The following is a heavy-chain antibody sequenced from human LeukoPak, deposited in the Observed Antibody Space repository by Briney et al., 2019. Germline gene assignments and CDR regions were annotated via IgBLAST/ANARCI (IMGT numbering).Heavy chain of an antibody. V-gene: IGHV1-3*04. CDR2: SNTGNGNT. J-gene: IGHJ3*02. CDR1: GCIFTSYT. CDR3: ATVSGGSLDI. Sequence: GASVKFSCKASGCIFTSYTIHWVRQAPGQRLEWVGWSNTGNGNTKYSQQFQGRVTITRDTSASTAYMELNSLRSDDTAMYYCATVSGGSLDIWGQGTMVTVSS. D-gene: IGHD3-16*01.